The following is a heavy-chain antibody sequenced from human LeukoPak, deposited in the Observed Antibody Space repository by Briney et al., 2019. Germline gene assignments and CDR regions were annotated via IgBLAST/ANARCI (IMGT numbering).Heavy chain of an antibody. Sequence: GGSLRLSCAGSGYSFSNYWMSWVRQAPGKGLEWVGHINQDGSEKYYGDSVKGRFTISRDNAKNSLYLQMNSLRDEDTAVYYCVRDITGTSLDEGGQGTLVTVSS. V-gene: IGHV3-7*01. CDR3: VRDITGTSLDE. CDR1: GYSFSNYW. D-gene: IGHD1/OR15-1a*01. J-gene: IGHJ4*02. CDR2: INQDGSEK.